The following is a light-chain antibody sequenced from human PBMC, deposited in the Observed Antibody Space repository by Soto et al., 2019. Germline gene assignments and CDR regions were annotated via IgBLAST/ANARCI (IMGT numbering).Light chain of an antibody. CDR3: KHYNSYSEA. V-gene: IGKV3-20*01. CDR2: DAS. CDR1: QTVRNNY. Sequence: EFVLTQSPGTLSLSPGERATLSCRASQTVRNNYLAWYQQKPGQAPRLLIYDASSRATGIPDRFSGSGSGTEFTLTIRSLQPDDFATYYCKHYNSYSEAFGQGTKVDIK. J-gene: IGKJ1*01.